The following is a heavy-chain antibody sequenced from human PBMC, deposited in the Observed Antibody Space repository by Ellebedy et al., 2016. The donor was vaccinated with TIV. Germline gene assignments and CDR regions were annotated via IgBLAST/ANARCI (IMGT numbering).Heavy chain of an antibody. CDR2: IVVDSGKT. Sequence: SVKVSCKASGFTFSSSAVQWVRQARGQRPEWIGWIVVDSGKTNYAQKFQERVTITRDMSTSTAYMELSSLRSEDTAVYYCAAEDPHYYDSSGYYGYLDLWGRGTLVSVSA. CDR3: AAEDPHYYDSSGYYGYLDL. J-gene: IGHJ2*01. CDR1: GFTFSSSA. D-gene: IGHD3-22*01. V-gene: IGHV1-58*01.